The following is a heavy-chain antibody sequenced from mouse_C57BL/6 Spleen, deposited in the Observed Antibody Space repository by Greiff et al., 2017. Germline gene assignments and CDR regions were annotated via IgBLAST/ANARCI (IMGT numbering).Heavy chain of an antibody. CDR1: GYAFSSYW. D-gene: IGHD1-1*01. V-gene: IGHV1-80*01. CDR2: IYPGDGDT. J-gene: IGHJ4*01. Sequence: QVQLKESGAELVKPGASVKISCKASGYAFSSYWMNWVKQRPGKGLEWIGQIYPGDGDTNYNGKFKGKATLTADKSSSTAYMQLSSLTSEDSAVYCCAPYYYGSSYPYAMDYWGQGTSGTVSS. CDR3: APYYYGSSYPYAMDY.